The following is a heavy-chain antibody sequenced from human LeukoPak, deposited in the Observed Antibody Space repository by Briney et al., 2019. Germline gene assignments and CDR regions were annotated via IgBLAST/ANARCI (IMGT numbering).Heavy chain of an antibody. CDR2: INHSGST. CDR1: GGSFSGYY. CDR3: ARGRYSSGWLKYYFDY. D-gene: IGHD6-19*01. V-gene: IGHV4-34*09. Sequence: SETLSLTCAVYGGSFSGYYWSWIRQPPGKGLEWIGEINHSGSTNYNPSLKSRVTISVDTSKNQFSLKLSSVTAADTAVYYCARGRYSSGWLKYYFDYWGQGTLVTVSS. J-gene: IGHJ4*02.